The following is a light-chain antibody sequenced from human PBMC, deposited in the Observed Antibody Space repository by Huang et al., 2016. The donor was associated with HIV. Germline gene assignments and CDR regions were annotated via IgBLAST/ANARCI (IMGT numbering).Light chain of an antibody. J-gene: IGKJ1*01. CDR3: QQYNKWPPWT. V-gene: IGKV3-15*01. CDR1: QSVSSN. Sequence: EIVMTQSPATLSVSPGERATLSCRASQSVSSNLAWYQQKPGQAPRLLIYGASTRATGIPARLSGGGSGTEFTLTISSLQSEDFAVYYCQQYNKWPPWTFGQGTKVEIK. CDR2: GAS.